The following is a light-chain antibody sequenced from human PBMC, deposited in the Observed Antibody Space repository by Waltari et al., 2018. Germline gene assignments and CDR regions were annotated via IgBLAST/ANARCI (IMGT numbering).Light chain of an antibody. CDR1: QNVTTN. J-gene: IGKJ1*01. V-gene: IGKV3-15*01. CDR2: GAS. Sequence: VVTQSPATLSLSPGERATLSCMASQNVTTNLAWYQQKPGQAPRLLIYGASTRATDTPTMFSGSWSGTYFTLTISSLQSEDFAVYYCQHHTRSLWTFGQGTKVEI. CDR3: QHHTRSLWT.